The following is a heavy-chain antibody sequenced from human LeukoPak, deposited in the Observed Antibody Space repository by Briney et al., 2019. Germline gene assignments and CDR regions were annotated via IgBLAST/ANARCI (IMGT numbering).Heavy chain of an antibody. V-gene: IGHV3-48*03. CDR1: GFPFSSYE. J-gene: IGHJ4*02. Sequence: PGGSLRLSCAASGFPFSSYEMNWVRQAPGKGLEWVSYISSSGNAIYYADSVKGRFTISRDNSKNTLYLQMNSLRAEDTAVYYCAREPRGVKTGFDYWGQGALVTVSS. D-gene: IGHD3-10*01. CDR2: ISSSGNAI. CDR3: AREPRGVKTGFDY.